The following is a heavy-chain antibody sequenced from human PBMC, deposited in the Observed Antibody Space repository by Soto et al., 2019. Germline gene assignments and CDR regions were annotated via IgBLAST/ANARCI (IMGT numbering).Heavy chain of an antibody. CDR3: AKEQLERRFGFDY. CDR1: GFTFISCA. CDR2: IDDSGGRT. J-gene: IGHJ4*02. Sequence: GGSLRLSCAASGFTFISCAMSWGRQAPGKGLEWVSGIDDSGGRTYYPDSVKGRFTISRDNSKNTLYLQMNSLRAEDTAVYYCAKEQLERRFGFDYWGPGTLVTVSS. D-gene: IGHD1-1*01. V-gene: IGHV3-23*01.